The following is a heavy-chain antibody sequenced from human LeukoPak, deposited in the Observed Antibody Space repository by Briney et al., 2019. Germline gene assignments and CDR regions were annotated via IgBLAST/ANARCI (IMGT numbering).Heavy chain of an antibody. D-gene: IGHD3-3*01. CDR2: IWYDGSNK. CDR1: GFTFSSYG. J-gene: IGHJ4*02. Sequence: PGRSLRLSCAASGFTFSSYGMHWVRQAPGKGLEWVAVIWYDGSNKYYADSVEGRFTISRDNSKNTLYLQMNSLRAEDTAVYYCARMDFWSGYYLDYWGQGTLVTVSS. V-gene: IGHV3-33*01. CDR3: ARMDFWSGYYLDY.